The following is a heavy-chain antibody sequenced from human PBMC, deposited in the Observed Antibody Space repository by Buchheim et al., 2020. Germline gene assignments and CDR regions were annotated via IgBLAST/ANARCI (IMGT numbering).Heavy chain of an antibody. V-gene: IGHV1-2*02. CDR1: GYTFTDYY. D-gene: IGHD1-26*01. CDR3: AREGFTGSDVNWFDP. Sequence: QVQLVQSGAEVKKPGASVKVSCKASGYTFTDYYMHWVRQAPGQGLEYMGWINPNSGDTNYAQRFQVRVTMTRDTSIRTAYMELSSLRSDDTAVYYCAREGFTGSDVNWFDPWGQGTL. CDR2: INPNSGDT. J-gene: IGHJ5*02.